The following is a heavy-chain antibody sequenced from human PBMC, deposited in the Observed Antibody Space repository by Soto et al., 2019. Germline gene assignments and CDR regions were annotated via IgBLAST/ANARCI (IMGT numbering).Heavy chain of an antibody. CDR1: GFTFRSYA. Sequence: PGGSLRLSCVASGFTFRSYAMSWVRQVPGKGLEWVAVISARDDYKEYGEPVKGRFTISRDNSKNTLYLQMNSLSAEDTAIYYCAKDSLPGIAAAGTVYWGQGTLVTVSS. CDR2: ISARDDYK. J-gene: IGHJ4*02. D-gene: IGHD6-13*01. CDR3: AKDSLPGIAAAGTVY. V-gene: IGHV3-23*01.